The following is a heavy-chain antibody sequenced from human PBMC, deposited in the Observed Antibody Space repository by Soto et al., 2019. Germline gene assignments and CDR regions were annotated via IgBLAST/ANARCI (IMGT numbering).Heavy chain of an antibody. CDR3: AKDNGGYYDSSGNFAY. CDR2: ISWNGATM. D-gene: IGHD3-22*01. Sequence: RLSCVACALTENEYAVDWVPRVAGRGLRWVSGISWNGATMGYGDSVKGRFTISRDNTKNSLYLQMNSLRPEDTAFYYCAKDNGGYYDSSGNFAYWGQGTLVTVSS. V-gene: IGHV3-9*01. CDR1: ALTENEYA. J-gene: IGHJ4*02.